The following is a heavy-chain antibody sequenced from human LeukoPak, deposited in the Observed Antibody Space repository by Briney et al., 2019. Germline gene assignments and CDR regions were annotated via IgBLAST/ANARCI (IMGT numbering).Heavy chain of an antibody. D-gene: IGHD6-13*01. Sequence: SETLSLTCTVSGGSISSSSYYWGWIRRPPGKGLEWIGSIYYSGSTYYNPSLKSRVTISVDTSKNQFSLKLSSVTAADTAVYYCARVVAAAGYDYWGQGTLVTVSS. J-gene: IGHJ4*02. CDR3: ARVVAAAGYDY. V-gene: IGHV4-39*07. CDR1: GGSISSSSYY. CDR2: IYYSGST.